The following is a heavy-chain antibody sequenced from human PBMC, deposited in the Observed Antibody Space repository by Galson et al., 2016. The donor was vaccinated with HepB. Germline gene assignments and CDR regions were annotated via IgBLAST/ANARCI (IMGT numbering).Heavy chain of an antibody. CDR3: TTYYSAGSPYRNPTFDS. D-gene: IGHD3-10*01. CDR2: ITRKSDGGKT. Sequence: SLRLSCAASGLTFSHAWMSWVRQAPGRGLEWVGRITRKSDGGKTAYAAAVRRRFTISRDDSRDTLFLHLSSLTTEDTASYYCTTYYSAGSPYRNPTFDSWGQGTLVTVSS. J-gene: IGHJ4*02. V-gene: IGHV3-15*01. CDR1: GLTFSHAW.